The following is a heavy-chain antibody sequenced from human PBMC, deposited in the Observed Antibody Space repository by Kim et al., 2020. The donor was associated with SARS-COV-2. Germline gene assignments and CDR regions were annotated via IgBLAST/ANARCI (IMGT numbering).Heavy chain of an antibody. D-gene: IGHD3-22*01. CDR2: IYSGGST. V-gene: IGHV3-53*04. Sequence: GGSLRLSCAASGFTVSSNYMSWVRQAPGKGLEWVSVIYSGGSTYYADSVKGRFTISRHNSKNTLYLQMNSLRAEDTAVYYCASNYPSPYYYDSSGYSGAFDIWGQGTMVTVSS. J-gene: IGHJ3*02. CDR1: GFTVSSNY. CDR3: ASNYPSPYYYDSSGYSGAFDI.